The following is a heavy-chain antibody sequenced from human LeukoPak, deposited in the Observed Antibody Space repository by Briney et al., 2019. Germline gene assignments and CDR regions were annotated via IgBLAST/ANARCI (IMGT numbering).Heavy chain of an antibody. D-gene: IGHD6-19*01. CDR3: ARQRSGWVFEN. CDR2: IYYSGTT. V-gene: IGHV4-39*01. J-gene: IGHJ4*02. CDR1: GDSISTTLYY. Sequence: SDTLSLTCTVSGDSISTTLYYWAWLRQPPGKGLQWNGSIYYSGTTYYNPSLRSRVTMSVDTSKNQFSLRLTSVTAADTTVYYCARQRSGWVFENWGQGTLVTVYS.